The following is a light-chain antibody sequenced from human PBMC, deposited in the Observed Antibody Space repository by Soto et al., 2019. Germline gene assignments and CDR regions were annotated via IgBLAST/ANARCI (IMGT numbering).Light chain of an antibody. Sequence: SAGFGGPGESLASPLTGEKKDFGGYNYVSWYQQYPGKAPKLMIYDVSNRPSGVSNRFSGSKSGNTASLTISGLQAEDEADYYCPSYTSSSTLYVFGTGPKAPS. CDR1: KKDFGGYNY. V-gene: IGLV2-14*01. CDR3: PSYTSSSTLYV. J-gene: IGLJ1*01. CDR2: DVS.